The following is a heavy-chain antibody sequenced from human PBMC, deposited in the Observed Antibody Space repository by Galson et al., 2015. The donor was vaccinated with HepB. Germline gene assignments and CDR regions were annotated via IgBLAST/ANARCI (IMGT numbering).Heavy chain of an antibody. D-gene: IGHD6-19*01. CDR2: IRYDGGNK. CDR3: IIGTGAGNPLKPFDY. J-gene: IGHJ4*02. V-gene: IGHV3-30*02. CDR1: GFTFSSYG. Sequence: RLSCAASGFTFSSYGMHWVRQAPGKGLEWVVFIRYDGGNKYYADSVKGRFTISRDNSKNTLYLQMNSLRAEDTAVYYCIIGTGAGNPLKPFDYWGQGTLVTVSS.